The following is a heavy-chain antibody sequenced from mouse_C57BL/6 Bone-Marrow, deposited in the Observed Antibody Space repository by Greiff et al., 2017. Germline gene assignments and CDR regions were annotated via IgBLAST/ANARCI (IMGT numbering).Heavy chain of an antibody. D-gene: IGHD2-3*01. CDR1: GFTFSSYA. J-gene: IGHJ1*03. Sequence: DVQLVESGGGLVKPGGSLKLSCAASGFTFSSYAMSWVRQTPETRLEWVATISDGGSYTYYPDNVKGRFTISRDNAKNHLYLQMSHLKSEDTAMYYCARDGWWYFDVWGTGTTVTVSS. CDR2: ISDGGSYT. V-gene: IGHV5-4*01. CDR3: ARDGWWYFDV.